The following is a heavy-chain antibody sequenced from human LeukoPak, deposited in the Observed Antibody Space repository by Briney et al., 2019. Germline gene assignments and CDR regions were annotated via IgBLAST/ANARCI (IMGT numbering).Heavy chain of an antibody. CDR1: GFTFSAYG. D-gene: IGHD6-19*01. V-gene: IGHV3-23*01. CDR2: ISGSGGST. Sequence: GSLRLSCAASGFTFSAYGIHWVRQAPGKGLEWVSTISGSGGSTYYADSVKGRFTISRDNSKNTLYLQMNSLRAEDTAVYYCAKEAVAGLYYFDYWGQGTLVTVSS. J-gene: IGHJ4*02. CDR3: AKEAVAGLYYFDY.